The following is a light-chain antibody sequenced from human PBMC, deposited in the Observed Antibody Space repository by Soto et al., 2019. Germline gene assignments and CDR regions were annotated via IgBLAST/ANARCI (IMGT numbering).Light chain of an antibody. CDR1: SSDIGAYNF. V-gene: IGLV2-14*01. CDR2: EVA. CDR3: TSYRSATTPPYV. Sequence: QSALTQPASVSGSPGQSITISCTGTSSDIGAYNFVSWYQHHPGKAPKLPIYEVAYRPSGISNRFSGSKSANTASLTISGLQAEDEADYFCTSYRSATTPPYVFGSGTKLTVL. J-gene: IGLJ1*01.